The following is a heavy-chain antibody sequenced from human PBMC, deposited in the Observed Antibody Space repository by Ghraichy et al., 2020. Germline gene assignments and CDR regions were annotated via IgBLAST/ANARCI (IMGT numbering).Heavy chain of an antibody. J-gene: IGHJ6*02. CDR3: AKAAYYDSSGSGYYYYGMHV. CDR1: GFTFSSYA. D-gene: IGHD3-22*01. V-gene: IGHV3-23*01. CDR2: ISGSGGST. Sequence: GGSLRLSCAASGFTFSSYAMSWVRQAPGKGLEWVSAISGSGGSTYYADSVKGRFTISRDNSKNTLYLQMNSLRAEDTAVYYCAKAAYYDSSGSGYYYYGMHVCGQGTTLTGSS.